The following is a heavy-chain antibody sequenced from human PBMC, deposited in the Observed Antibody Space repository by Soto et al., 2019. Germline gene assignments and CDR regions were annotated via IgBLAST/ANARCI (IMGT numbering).Heavy chain of an antibody. CDR2: ISAYNGNT. J-gene: IGHJ4*02. V-gene: IGHV1-18*01. D-gene: IGHD3-10*01. Sequence: ASVKVSCKASGYTFNSYGISWVRQAPGQGLEWMGWISAYNGNTNYAQKLQGRVTMTTDNSTSTAYMELRGMIFDDTAVYCWSRFGSIVRAYYFDYWGQGTLVTVSS. CDR1: GYTFNSYG. CDR3: SRFGSIVRAYYFDY.